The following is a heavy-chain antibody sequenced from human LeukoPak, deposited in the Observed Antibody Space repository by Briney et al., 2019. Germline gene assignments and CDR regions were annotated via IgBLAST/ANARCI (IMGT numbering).Heavy chain of an antibody. V-gene: IGHV3-48*03. CDR3: ARRGYKYGYGNY. D-gene: IGHD5-18*01. J-gene: IGHJ4*02. Sequence: GGSLRLSCAASGFTFSSYEINWVRQAPGKGLEWISYISGSGTTIYYADSVKGRFTISRDNAKNSLYLQMNSLRAEDTAVYYCARRGYKYGYGNYWGQGTLVTVSS. CDR2: ISGSGTTI. CDR1: GFTFSSYE.